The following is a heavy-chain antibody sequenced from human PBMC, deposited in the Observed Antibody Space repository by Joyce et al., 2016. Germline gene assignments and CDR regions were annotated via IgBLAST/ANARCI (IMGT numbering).Heavy chain of an antibody. CDR2: IYYTGST. CDR3: ARVTWFGDKGFDY. D-gene: IGHD3-10*01. V-gene: IGHV4-30-4*01. J-gene: IGHJ4*02. Sequence: QVQLQESVPGLVKPSQTLSLTCSVSGGSISSGDDYWSWIRQPPGKGLEWIGYIYYTGSTYYNLSLKSRITRSVDTAKNQFSLKLSSVTAADTAVYYCARVTWFGDKGFDYWGQGTLVTVSS. CDR1: GGSISSGDDY.